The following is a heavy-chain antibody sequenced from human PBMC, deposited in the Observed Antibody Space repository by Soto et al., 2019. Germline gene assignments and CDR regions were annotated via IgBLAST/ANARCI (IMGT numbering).Heavy chain of an antibody. CDR3: ARDMTRTVVPYFDF. V-gene: IGHV1-69*06. Sequence: QVQLVQSGAEVKKPGSSVKVSCKASGGTFSNYVVNWVRQAPGQGLEWMGRIIPISGAANYAQKFQGRVTITADKYTSTAYMELSSLRSDDTAVYYCARDMTRTVVPYFDFWGQGTLVTVSS. D-gene: IGHD1-7*01. J-gene: IGHJ4*02. CDR2: IIPISGAA. CDR1: GGTFSNYV.